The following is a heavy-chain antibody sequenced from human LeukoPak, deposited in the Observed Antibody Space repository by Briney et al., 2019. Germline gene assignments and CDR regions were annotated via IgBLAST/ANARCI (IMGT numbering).Heavy chain of an antibody. V-gene: IGHV3-23*01. J-gene: IGHJ4*02. CDR1: GFTFSSYG. Sequence: GGPLSLSCAASGFTFSSYGMSWARQAPGKGLEWVSAIGGRDGSTYYADSVKGRLTISRDNSTNTLYVQMNSLRAEDTAVYYCAKGHYYGSGSLDYWGQGTLVTVSS. CDR2: IGGRDGST. D-gene: IGHD3-10*01. CDR3: AKGHYYGSGSLDY.